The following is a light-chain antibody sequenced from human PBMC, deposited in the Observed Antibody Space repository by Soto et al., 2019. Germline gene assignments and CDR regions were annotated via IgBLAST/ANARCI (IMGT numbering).Light chain of an antibody. CDR1: SSNIGKNY. V-gene: IGLV1-51*01. CDR2: DSN. CDR3: GTWDSSLTAVS. Sequence: QSVLTQPPSVSAAPGQKVTISCSGSSSNIGKNYVSWYQQLPGTAPKLLIYDSNERPPGIPDRFSGSESGTSATLDITGLQTGDEADYYCGTWDSSLTAVSFGGGTKLTVL. J-gene: IGLJ2*01.